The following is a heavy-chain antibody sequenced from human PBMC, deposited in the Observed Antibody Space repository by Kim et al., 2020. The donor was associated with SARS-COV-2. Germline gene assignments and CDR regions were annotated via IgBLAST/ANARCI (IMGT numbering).Heavy chain of an antibody. CDR1: GFSLRDHD. Sequence: GGSLRLSCAVSGFSLRDHDMDWVRQAPGKGLDWVGRTRNKASSYTTEYAASVKGRFTISRDESKNSLYLQMNSRKIEDTAVYYCARDRPQCSSSSCLRSFYFDCWGQGTLVTVSS. CDR2: TRNKASSYTT. V-gene: IGHV3-72*01. CDR3: ARDRPQCSSSSCLRSFYFDC. J-gene: IGHJ4*02. D-gene: IGHD2-2*01.